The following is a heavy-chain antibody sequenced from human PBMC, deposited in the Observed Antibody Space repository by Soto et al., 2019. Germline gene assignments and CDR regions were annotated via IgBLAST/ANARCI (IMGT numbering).Heavy chain of an antibody. CDR3: AREGVDYYGSETSNDAFDI. J-gene: IGHJ3*02. CDR1: GGSISSGGYY. CDR2: IYYSGST. D-gene: IGHD3-10*01. V-gene: IGHV4-31*03. Sequence: LSLTCTVSGGSISSGGYYWSWIRQHPGKGLEWIGYIYYSGSTYYNPSLKSRVTISVDTSKNQFSLKLSSVTAADTAVYYCAREGVDYYGSETSNDAFDIWGQGTMVTVSS.